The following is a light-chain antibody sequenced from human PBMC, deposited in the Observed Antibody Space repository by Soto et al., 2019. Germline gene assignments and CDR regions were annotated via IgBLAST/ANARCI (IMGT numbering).Light chain of an antibody. V-gene: IGLV1-40*01. J-gene: IGLJ3*02. Sequence: QSVLTQPPSVSGAPGQRVTISCTGNSSNIGADFAVHWYQQLPATAPKLLIYGNTNRPSGVPDRFSGSKSGTSASLAVTWLQTEDEADYYCQSYENSLAAWVFGGGTKLTVL. CDR2: GNT. CDR1: SSNIGADFA. CDR3: QSYENSLAAWV.